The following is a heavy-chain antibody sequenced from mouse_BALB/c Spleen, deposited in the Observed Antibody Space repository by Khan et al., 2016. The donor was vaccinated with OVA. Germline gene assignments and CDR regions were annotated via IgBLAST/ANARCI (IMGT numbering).Heavy chain of an antibody. V-gene: IGHV1S81*02. CDR1: GYTFTSYW. D-gene: IGHD1-1*01. Sequence: QVQLQQSGAELVKAGASVKMSCKASGYTFTSYWMHWVKQRPGQGLEWFAETNPTNGRTYYNEKFKSKATLTVDKSSSTAYMLLSGPTFEDSAVYYCARSNKIVANDFDYWGQGTTVTVSS. CDR2: TNPTNGRT. J-gene: IGHJ2*01. CDR3: ARSNKIVANDFDY.